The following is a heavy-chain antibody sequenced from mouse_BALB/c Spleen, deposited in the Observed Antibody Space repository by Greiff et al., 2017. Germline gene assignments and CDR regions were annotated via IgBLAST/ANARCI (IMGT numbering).Heavy chain of an antibody. CDR1: GFDFSRYW. J-gene: IGHJ3*01. CDR2: INPDSSTI. CDR3: ARPGYYYGSSYAAY. D-gene: IGHD1-1*01. Sequence: EVMLVESGGGLVQPGGSLKLSCAASGFDFSRYWMSWVRQAPGKGLEWIGEINPDSSTINYTPSLKDKFIISRDNAKNTLYLQMSKVRSEDTALYYCARPGYYYGSSYAAYWGQGTLVTVSA. V-gene: IGHV4-1*02.